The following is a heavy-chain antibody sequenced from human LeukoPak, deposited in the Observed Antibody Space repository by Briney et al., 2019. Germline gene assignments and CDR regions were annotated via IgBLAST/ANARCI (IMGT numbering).Heavy chain of an antibody. V-gene: IGHV3-23*01. J-gene: IGHJ5*02. CDR2: ISGSGGST. D-gene: IGHD2-2*01. Sequence: GDSLRLSCAASGFSVSDKYMGWVRQAPGKGLEWVSAISGSGGSTYYADSVKGRFTISRDNSKNTLYLQMNSLRAEDTAVYYCAKINKGVVVPAARVHWFDPWGQGTLVTVSS. CDR1: GFSVSDKY. CDR3: AKINKGVVVPAARVHWFDP.